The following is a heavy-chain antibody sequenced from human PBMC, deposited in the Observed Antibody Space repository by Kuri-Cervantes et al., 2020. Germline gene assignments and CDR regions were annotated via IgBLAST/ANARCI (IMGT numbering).Heavy chain of an antibody. CDR1: EFTFNYYN. Sequence: GGSLRLSCEASEFTFNYYNMKWVRQAPGKGLEWVSSITATSSYIYYADSVKGRFTISRDNAKNSLYLQMNSLRVEDTAVYYCAKLPGDNFGYFEYWGQGTLVTVSS. CDR3: AKLPGDNFGYFEY. CDR2: ITATSSYI. J-gene: IGHJ4*02. V-gene: IGHV3-21*01. D-gene: IGHD3-22*01.